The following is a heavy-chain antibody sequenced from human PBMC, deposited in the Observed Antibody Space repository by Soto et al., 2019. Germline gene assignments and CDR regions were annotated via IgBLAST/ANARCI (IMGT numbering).Heavy chain of an antibody. CDR2: IDPSDSQT. V-gene: IGHV5-10-1*01. CDR3: AQGLICSGYQTPRGLNGMDV. D-gene: IGHD3-3*01. CDR1: GYSFAGYW. J-gene: IGHJ6*02. Sequence: GESLKISCKGSGYSFAGYWITWVRQKPGKGLEWMGRIDPSDSQTYYSPSFRGHVTISAYKSISTAYLQWSSLKAADTAMYYCAQGLICSGYQTPRGLNGMDVWGQGTTVTVSS.